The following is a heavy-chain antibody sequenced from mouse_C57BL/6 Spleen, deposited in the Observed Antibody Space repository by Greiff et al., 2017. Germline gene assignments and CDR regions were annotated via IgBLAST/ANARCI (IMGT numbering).Heavy chain of an antibody. CDR2: IYPGDGDT. Sequence: QVQLKESGPELVKPGASVKISCKASGYAFSSSWMNWVKQRPGKGLEWIGRIYPGDGDTNYNGKFKGKATLTADKSSSTAYMQLSSLTSEDSAVYFCALTTVVAKGDWFAYWGQGTLVTVSA. V-gene: IGHV1-82*01. CDR1: GYAFSSSW. D-gene: IGHD1-1*01. CDR3: ALTTVVAKGDWFAY. J-gene: IGHJ3*01.